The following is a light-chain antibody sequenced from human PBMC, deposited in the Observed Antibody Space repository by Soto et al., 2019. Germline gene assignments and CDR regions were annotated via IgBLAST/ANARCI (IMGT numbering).Light chain of an antibody. J-gene: IGKJ2*01. Sequence: EIVMTQSPATLSVSPGERATLSCRASQSLSSNLAWYQQKPGQAPRLLIYGASTMATGIPARFSGSGSGTEFTLTISSLQAEDFAVSYCQQYNNWAPYAFGQGTKLEIK. CDR3: QQYNNWAPYA. CDR2: GAS. V-gene: IGKV3-15*01. CDR1: QSLSSN.